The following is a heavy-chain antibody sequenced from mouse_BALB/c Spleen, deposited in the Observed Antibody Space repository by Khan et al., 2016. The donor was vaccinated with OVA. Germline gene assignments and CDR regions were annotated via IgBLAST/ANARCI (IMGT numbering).Heavy chain of an antibody. Sequence: QVQLKESGAELVRPGASVKLSCKTSGYIFTSYWIHWVKQRSGQGLEWIARIYPGTGNSYYNEKFKDKATLTADKSSSTAYMQLSSLKSEDSDVYFCAIYDALYHFDHWGQGTTLTVSS. V-gene: IGHV1-76*01. CDR1: GYIFTSYW. J-gene: IGHJ2*01. D-gene: IGHD1-3*01. CDR3: AIYDALYHFDH. CDR2: IYPGTGNS.